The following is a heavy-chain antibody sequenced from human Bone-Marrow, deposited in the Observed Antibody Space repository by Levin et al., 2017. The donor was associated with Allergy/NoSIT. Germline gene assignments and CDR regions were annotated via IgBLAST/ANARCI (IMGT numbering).Heavy chain of an antibody. CDR3: ATHEGPATSSGTGDY. Sequence: GGSLRLSCKGSGYSFPSYWMAWVRQVPGKGLEWMGIIYPGDSESRYSPSFQGQVTISADKSISTAYLQWSSLKASDSAMYYCATHEGPATSSGTGDYWGQGTLVTVSS. V-gene: IGHV5-51*01. J-gene: IGHJ4*02. D-gene: IGHD6-13*01. CDR2: IYPGDSES. CDR1: GYSFPSYW.